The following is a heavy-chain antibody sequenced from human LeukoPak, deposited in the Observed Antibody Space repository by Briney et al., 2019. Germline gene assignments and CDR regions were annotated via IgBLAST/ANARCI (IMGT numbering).Heavy chain of an antibody. Sequence: GESLKISCEGSGYSFSNYWIAWVRQMPGKGLERMGIIYPADSDTRYSPSFQGQVTISADKSISTAYLQWSSLKASDTAMYYCARQATNRVVSDYWGQGTLVTVSS. J-gene: IGHJ4*02. CDR1: GYSFSNYW. D-gene: IGHD3-3*01. CDR3: ARQATNRVVSDY. CDR2: IYPADSDT. V-gene: IGHV5-51*01.